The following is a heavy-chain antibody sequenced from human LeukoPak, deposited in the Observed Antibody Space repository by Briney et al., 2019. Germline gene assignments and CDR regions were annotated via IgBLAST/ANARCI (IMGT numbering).Heavy chain of an antibody. D-gene: IGHD6-6*01. J-gene: IGHJ4*02. CDR1: GYTFTSYG. Sequence: ASVTVSCKASGYTFTSYGISWVRQAPGQGLEWMGWISAYNGNTNYAQKLQGRVTMTTDTSTSTASLELRSLRSAAPPVYSCARDLTRYTSSSPPDYWGQGTLVTVSS. V-gene: IGHV1-18*01. CDR2: ISAYNGNT. CDR3: ARDLTRYTSSSPPDY.